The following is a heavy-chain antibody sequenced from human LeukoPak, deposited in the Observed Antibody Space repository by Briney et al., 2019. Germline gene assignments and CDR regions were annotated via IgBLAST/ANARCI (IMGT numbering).Heavy chain of an antibody. CDR1: GFTFSSYA. CDR3: AKGRNQDSSGWGIYDI. J-gene: IGHJ3*02. Sequence: PGRSLRLSCAASGFTFSSYAMHWVRQAPGKGLEWVAVISYDGSNKYYADSVKGRFTISRDNAENSLYLQMNSLRAEDTALYYCAKGRNQDSSGWGIYDIWGHGTM. CDR2: ISYDGSNK. V-gene: IGHV3-30*01. D-gene: IGHD3-22*01.